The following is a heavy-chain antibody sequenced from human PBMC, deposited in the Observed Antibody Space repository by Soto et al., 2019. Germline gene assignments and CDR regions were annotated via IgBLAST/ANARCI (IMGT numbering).Heavy chain of an antibody. Sequence: QVQLQESGPGLVKPSQTLSLTCTVSGGSISSGDYYWSWIRQPPGKGLEWIGYIYYSGSTYYNPYLKSRVTISVDTSKKQFSLKLSSVTAADTAVYYCARDRSPYYYDSSGNNWFDPWGQGTLVTVSS. V-gene: IGHV4-30-4*01. D-gene: IGHD3-22*01. CDR3: ARDRSPYYYDSSGNNWFDP. J-gene: IGHJ5*02. CDR2: IYYSGST. CDR1: GGSISSGDYY.